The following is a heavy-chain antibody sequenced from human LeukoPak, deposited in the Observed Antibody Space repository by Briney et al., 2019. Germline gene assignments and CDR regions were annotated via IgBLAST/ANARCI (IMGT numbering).Heavy chain of an antibody. V-gene: IGHV3-23*01. D-gene: IGHD3-3*01. CDR2: IRGSGVST. CDR1: GFTFSSYA. J-gene: IGHJ6*02. CDR3: ANPEWLLPSYYYYGLDV. Sequence: PGGSLRLSCAASGFTFSSYAMSWVRQPPGKGLEWLSSIRGSGVSTYSADSVKGRLTISRDNSKNTLYLQMDSLRVEDTAVYYCANPEWLLPSYYYYGLDVWGQGTTVTVSS.